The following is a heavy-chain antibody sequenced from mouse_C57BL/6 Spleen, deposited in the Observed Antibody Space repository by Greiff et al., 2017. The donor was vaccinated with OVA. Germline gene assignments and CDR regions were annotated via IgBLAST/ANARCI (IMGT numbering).Heavy chain of an antibody. V-gene: IGHV1-19*01. CDR3: AREGYYGSSYLYYFDY. CDR1: GYTFTDYY. Sequence: VQLKQSGPVLVKPGASVKMSCKASGYTFTDYYMNWVKQSHGKSLEWIGVINPYNGGTSYNQKFKGKATLTVDKSSSTAYMELNSLTSEDSAVYYCAREGYYGSSYLYYFDYWGQGTTLTVSS. CDR2: INPYNGGT. J-gene: IGHJ2*01. D-gene: IGHD1-1*01.